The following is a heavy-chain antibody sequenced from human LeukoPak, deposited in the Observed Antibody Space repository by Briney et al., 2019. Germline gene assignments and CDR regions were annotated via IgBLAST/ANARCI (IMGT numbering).Heavy chain of an antibody. V-gene: IGHV3-33*06. D-gene: IGHD6-19*01. CDR2: IWYDGSNK. CDR3: AKAFDSSGWYGYDSSGTNS. Sequence: GGSLRLSCAASGFTFSSYGMHWVRQAPGKGLEWVAVIWYDGSNKYYADSVKGRFPISRDNSKNTLYLQMYRLRAEDTAVYYCAKAFDSSGWYGYDSSGTNSWGQGTLVTVSS. CDR1: GFTFSSYG. J-gene: IGHJ4*02.